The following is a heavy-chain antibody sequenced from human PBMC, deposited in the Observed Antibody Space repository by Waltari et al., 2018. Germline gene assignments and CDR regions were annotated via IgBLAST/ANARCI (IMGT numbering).Heavy chain of an antibody. Sequence: EVQVVESGGDLVQPGGSLRLSCVVSGFTFTNHWMTWVRQAPGKGLEWVASIKQDGSERWYVDSVKDRFTISRDNAKNSLSLQMNSLRGDDTAVYYCARGSGWYDYWGQGTQVAVSS. D-gene: IGHD6-19*01. CDR1: GFTFTNHW. J-gene: IGHJ4*02. CDR3: ARGSGWYDY. CDR2: IKQDGSER. V-gene: IGHV3-7*01.